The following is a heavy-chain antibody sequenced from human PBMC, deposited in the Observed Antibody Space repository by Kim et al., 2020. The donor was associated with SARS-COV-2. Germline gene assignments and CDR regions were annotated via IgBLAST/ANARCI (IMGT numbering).Heavy chain of an antibody. CDR3: ARTGYCTSGVCYRSVLDS. Sequence: GGSLRLSCAASGFTFSIYSMSWVRQAPGKGLEWVSFINSGSNTIYYADSVKGRFTISRDNAKNSVYLQMNSLRDEDTAVYYCARTGYCTSGVCYRSVLDSWGQGTLFTVSS. CDR1: GFTFSIYS. J-gene: IGHJ4*02. V-gene: IGHV3-48*02. D-gene: IGHD2-8*01. CDR2: INSGSNTI.